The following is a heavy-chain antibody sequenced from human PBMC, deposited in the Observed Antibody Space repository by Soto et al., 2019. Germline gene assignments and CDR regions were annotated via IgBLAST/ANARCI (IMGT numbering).Heavy chain of an antibody. Sequence: QVPLVQSGAEVKKPGASVKVSCKASGYTFTSYGISWVRQAPGQGLEWMGWISAYNGNTNYAQKLQGRVTMTTDTSTSTAYMELRSLRSDDTAVYYCARDYYDILTGYYGSTYYFDYWGQGTLVTVSS. CDR3: ARDYYDILTGYYGSTYYFDY. CDR1: GYTFTSYG. V-gene: IGHV1-18*01. CDR2: ISAYNGNT. J-gene: IGHJ4*02. D-gene: IGHD3-9*01.